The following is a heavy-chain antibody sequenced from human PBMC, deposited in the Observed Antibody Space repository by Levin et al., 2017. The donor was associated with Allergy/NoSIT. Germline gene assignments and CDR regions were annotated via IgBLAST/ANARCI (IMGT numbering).Heavy chain of an antibody. CDR2: IYAGDSDT. D-gene: IGHD3-22*01. Sequence: KVSCKGSGYSFNSYWIAWVRQMPGKGLEWMGAIYAGDSDTRYSPSFQGQVTISVDKSINTAYLQWSSLKASDTAMFYCAKALGASSGRKFDDWGQGTLVTVSS. CDR1: GYSFNSYW. V-gene: IGHV5-51*01. J-gene: IGHJ4*02. CDR3: AKALGASSGRKFDD.